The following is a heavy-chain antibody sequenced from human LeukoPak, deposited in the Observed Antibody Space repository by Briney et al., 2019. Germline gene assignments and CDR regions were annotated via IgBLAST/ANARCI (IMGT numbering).Heavy chain of an antibody. J-gene: IGHJ4*02. Sequence: EASVKVSCKASGYTFTGYYMHWVRQAPGQGLEWMGWINPNSGGTNYAQKFQGRVTMTRDTSISTAYMELSRLRSDDTAVYYCAASLRFLEWLYDYWGQGTLVTVSS. CDR2: INPNSGGT. CDR1: GYTFTGYY. V-gene: IGHV1-2*02. D-gene: IGHD3-3*01. CDR3: AASLRFLEWLYDY.